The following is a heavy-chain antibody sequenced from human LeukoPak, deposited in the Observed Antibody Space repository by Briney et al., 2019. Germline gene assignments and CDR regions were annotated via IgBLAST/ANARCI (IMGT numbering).Heavy chain of an antibody. V-gene: IGHV4-59*01. Sequence: SETLSLTCSVSGGSISTYYWNWIRQTPGKGLEWIGHISNGRTDNNPSLKSRVTISVDTSKNHFSLKLTSVTAADTAVYYCARDKAHSYGRYFDPWGQGALVIVSS. J-gene: IGHJ5*02. D-gene: IGHD5-18*01. CDR3: ARDKAHSYGRYFDP. CDR1: GGSISTYY. CDR2: ISNGRT.